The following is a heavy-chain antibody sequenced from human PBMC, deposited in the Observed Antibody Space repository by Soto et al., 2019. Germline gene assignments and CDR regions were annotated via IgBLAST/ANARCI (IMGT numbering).Heavy chain of an antibody. CDR3: ARGRIPATFVNSVRRWFDP. J-gene: IGHJ5*02. Sequence: QVQLQQWGAGLLKPSETLSLTCAVYGGSFSGYYWSWIRQPPGKGLEWIGEINHSGSTNYNPSLKSRVTTAVATSENQCSLKLSSVTAADTAVYYCARGRIPATFVNSVRRWFDPWGQGTLVTVSS. CDR1: GGSFSGYY. D-gene: IGHD3-16*01. V-gene: IGHV4-34*01. CDR2: INHSGST.